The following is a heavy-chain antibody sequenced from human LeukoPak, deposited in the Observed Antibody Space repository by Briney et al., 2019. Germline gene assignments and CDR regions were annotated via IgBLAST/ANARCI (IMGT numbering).Heavy chain of an antibody. CDR2: ISSSSSYI. CDR3: ASRMAGVGEPDY. Sequence: PGGSLRLSCAAPGFTFSSYSMNWVRQAPGKGLEWVSSISSSSSYIYYADSVKGRFTISRDNAKNSLYLQMNSLRAEDTAVYYCASRMAGVGEPDYWGQGTLVTVSS. J-gene: IGHJ4*02. D-gene: IGHD3-10*01. V-gene: IGHV3-21*01. CDR1: GFTFSSYS.